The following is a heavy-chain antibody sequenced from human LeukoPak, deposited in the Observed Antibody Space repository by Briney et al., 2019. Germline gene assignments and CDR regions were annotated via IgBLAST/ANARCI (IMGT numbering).Heavy chain of an antibody. CDR3: AREVWDGSGSYKGFDY. CDR2: IYYSGST. J-gene: IGHJ4*02. D-gene: IGHD3-10*01. V-gene: IGHV4-59*01. Sequence: PSETLSLTCAVYGGSFSGYYWSWIRQPPGKGLEWIGYIYYSGSTNYNPSLKSRVTISVDTSKNQFSLKLSSVTAADTAVYYCAREVWDGSGSYKGFDYWGQGTLVTVSS. CDR1: GGSFSGYY.